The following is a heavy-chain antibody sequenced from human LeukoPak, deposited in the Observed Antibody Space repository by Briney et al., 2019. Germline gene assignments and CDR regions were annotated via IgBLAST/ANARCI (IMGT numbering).Heavy chain of an antibody. Sequence: PRGSLRLSYAASGFTFSAYVMHWVRQAPGKGLEYVAVISTDGNEKYYADSVKGRFSISRDNSKNTLYLQMSSLRTEDTAVYYCVRDGGYTGGWTYGAGDYWGQGNLVTLSS. D-gene: IGHD2-8*02. CDR3: VRDGGYTGGWTYGAGDY. J-gene: IGHJ4*01. CDR1: GFTFSAYV. CDR2: ISTDGNEK. V-gene: IGHV3-30*04.